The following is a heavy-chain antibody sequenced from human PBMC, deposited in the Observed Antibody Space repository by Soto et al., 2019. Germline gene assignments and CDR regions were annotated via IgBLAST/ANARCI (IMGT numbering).Heavy chain of an antibody. CDR2: ISGSGGST. CDR3: AKVSPRQIWFGEFDY. D-gene: IGHD3-10*01. V-gene: IGHV3-23*01. CDR1: GFTFSSYS. Sequence: GGSLRLSCAASGFTFSSYSMNWVRQAPGKGLEWVSAISGSGGSTYYADSVKGRFTISRDNSKNTLYLQMNSLRAEDTAVYYCAKVSPRQIWFGEFDYWGQGTLVTVSS. J-gene: IGHJ4*02.